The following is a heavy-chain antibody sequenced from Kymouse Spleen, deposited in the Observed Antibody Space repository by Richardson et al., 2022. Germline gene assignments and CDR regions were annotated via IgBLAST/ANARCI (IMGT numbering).Heavy chain of an antibody. Sequence: EVQLVESGGGLVQPGGSLRLSCAASGFTFSSYAMSWVRQAPGKGLEWVSAISGSGGSTYYADSVKGRFTISRDNSKNTLYLQMNSLRAEDTAVYYCAKEYSSSWRDYYYGMDVWGQGTTVTVSS. CDR3: AKEYSSSWRDYYYGMDV. CDR1: GFTFSSYA. D-gene: IGHD6-13*01. V-gene: IGHV3-23*04. CDR2: ISGSGGST. J-gene: IGHJ6*02.